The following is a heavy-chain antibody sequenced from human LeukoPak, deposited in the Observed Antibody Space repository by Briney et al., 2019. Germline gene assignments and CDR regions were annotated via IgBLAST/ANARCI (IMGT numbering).Heavy chain of an antibody. Sequence: SETLSLTCTVSGGSISSSSYYWGWIRQPPGKGLEWIGSIYYSGSTYYNPSLKSRVTISVDTSKNQFSLKLSSVTAADTAVYYCARVLKTGYSYGLRLNWSDPWGQGTLVTVSS. D-gene: IGHD5-18*01. CDR2: IYYSGST. CDR1: GGSISSSSYY. J-gene: IGHJ5*02. V-gene: IGHV4-39*07. CDR3: ARVLKTGYSYGLRLNWSDP.